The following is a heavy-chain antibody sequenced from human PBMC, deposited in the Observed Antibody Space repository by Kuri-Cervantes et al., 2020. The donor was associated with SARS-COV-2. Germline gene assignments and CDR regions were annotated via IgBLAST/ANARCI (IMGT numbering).Heavy chain of an antibody. CDR1: GFTVSSNY. Sequence: GESLKISCAASGFTVSSNYMSWVRQAPGKGLEWVSAISGSGGSTYYADSVKGRFTISRDNSKNTLYLQMNSLRAEDTAVYYCAKGDSSGWYIFDYWGQGTLVTVSS. V-gene: IGHV3-23*01. CDR2: ISGSGGST. CDR3: AKGDSSGWYIFDY. D-gene: IGHD6-19*01. J-gene: IGHJ4*02.